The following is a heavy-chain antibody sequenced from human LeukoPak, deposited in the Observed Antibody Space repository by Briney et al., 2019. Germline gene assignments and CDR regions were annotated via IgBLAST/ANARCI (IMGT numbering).Heavy chain of an antibody. Sequence: PGGSLRLSCAASGFTFSTYEMNWVRQAPGKGLEWVSSINNSGNTIYYADSVKGRFTISRDNSKNSLYLQMNNLRADDTAVYYCARDRGSSWREFFLDSWGQGTLATVSS. D-gene: IGHD3-10*01. CDR1: GFTFSTYE. CDR3: ARDRGSSWREFFLDS. V-gene: IGHV3-48*03. J-gene: IGHJ4*02. CDR2: INNSGNTI.